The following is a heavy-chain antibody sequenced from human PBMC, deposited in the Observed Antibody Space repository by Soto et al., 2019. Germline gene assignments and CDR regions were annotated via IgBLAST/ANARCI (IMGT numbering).Heavy chain of an antibody. CDR3: ARCYCSVGSCYACWHFAL. V-gene: IGHV1-18*01. Sequence: QVQLVQSGAEVKKPGASVKVSCQASGYTFTNYAISWVRQAPGQGLEWMGWISASTINTDQAQNVQGRVTMNIDTSANTANRELRSLRSDDTAVYYCARCYCSVGSCYACWHFALWGRGTLVTVAS. CDR2: ISASTINT. D-gene: IGHD2-15*01. J-gene: IGHJ2*01. CDR1: GYTFTNYA.